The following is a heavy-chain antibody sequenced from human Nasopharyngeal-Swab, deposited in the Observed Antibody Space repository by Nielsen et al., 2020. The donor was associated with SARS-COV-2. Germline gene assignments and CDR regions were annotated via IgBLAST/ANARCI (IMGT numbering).Heavy chain of an antibody. D-gene: IGHD3-10*01. CDR2: IYYSGST. Sequence: WIRQPPGKGLEWIRYIYYSGSTYYNPSLKSRVTISVDTSKNQFSLKLSSVTAADTAVYYCAGIWFGELGYYYMDVWGKGTTVTVSS. CDR3: AGIWFGELGYYYMDV. V-gene: IGHV4-30-4*01. J-gene: IGHJ6*03.